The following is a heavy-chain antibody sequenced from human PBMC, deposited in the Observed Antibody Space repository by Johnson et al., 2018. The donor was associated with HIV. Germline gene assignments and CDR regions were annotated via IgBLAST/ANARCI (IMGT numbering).Heavy chain of an antibody. V-gene: IGHV3-20*04. CDR2: ISWNGGST. CDR3: ASRYDSSGYYPDAFDI. D-gene: IGHD3-22*01. J-gene: IGHJ3*02. CDR1: GFTFDDYG. Sequence: VQLVESGGGVVRPGGSLRLSCAASGFTFDDYGMSWVRQTPGKGLEWVSGISWNGGSTGYANSVKGRFTISRDNAKKSLYLQMNSLRAEDTALYYCASRYDSSGYYPDAFDIWGQGTMVTVSS.